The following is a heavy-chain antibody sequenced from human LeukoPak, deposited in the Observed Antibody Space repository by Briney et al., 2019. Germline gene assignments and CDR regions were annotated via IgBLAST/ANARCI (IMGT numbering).Heavy chain of an antibody. CDR3: AKDAVGATPHYFQH. V-gene: IGHV3-9*01. Sequence: PGRSLRLSCAASGFTFDDYAMHWVRQAPGKGLEWVSGISWNSGSIGYADSVKGRFTISRNNAKNSLYLQMNSLRAEDTALYYCAKDAVGATPHYFQHWGQGTLVTVSS. D-gene: IGHD1-26*01. J-gene: IGHJ1*01. CDR2: ISWNSGSI. CDR1: GFTFDDYA.